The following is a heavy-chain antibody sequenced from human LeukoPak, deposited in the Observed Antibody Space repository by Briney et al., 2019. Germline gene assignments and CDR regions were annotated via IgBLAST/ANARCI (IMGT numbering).Heavy chain of an antibody. CDR1: GYTFTSYG. J-gene: IGHJ5*02. CDR2: ISAYNGNT. Sequence: ASVKVSCKASGYTFTSYGISWVRQAPGQGLEWMGWISAYNGNTNYAQKLQGRVTMTTDTSTSTAYMELRSLRSDDTAVYYCARDFFFCGGGSCNDNWFDPWGQGTLVTVSS. V-gene: IGHV1-18*01. D-gene: IGHD2-15*01. CDR3: ARDFFFCGGGSCNDNWFDP.